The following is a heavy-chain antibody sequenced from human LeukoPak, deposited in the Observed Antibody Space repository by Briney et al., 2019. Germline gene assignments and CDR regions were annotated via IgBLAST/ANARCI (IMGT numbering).Heavy chain of an antibody. V-gene: IGHV4-59*01. D-gene: IGHD4-23*01. Sequence: PSETLSLTCTVSGGSISSYYWSWIRQPPGKGLEWIGYIYYSGSTNYNPSLKSRVTISVDTSKNQFSLKLSSVTAADTAVYYCARAWGNSRYFDYWGQGTLVTVSS. CDR1: GGSISSYY. J-gene: IGHJ4*02. CDR2: IYYSGST. CDR3: ARAWGNSRYFDY.